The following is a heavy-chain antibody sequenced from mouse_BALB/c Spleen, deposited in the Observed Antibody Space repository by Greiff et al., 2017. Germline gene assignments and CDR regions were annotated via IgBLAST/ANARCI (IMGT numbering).Heavy chain of an antibody. V-gene: IGHV3-2*02. Sequence: EVQLQESGPGLVKPSQSLSLTCTVTGYSITSDYAWNWIRQFPGNKLEWMGYISYSGSTSYNPSLKSRISITRDTSKNQFFLQLNSVTTEDTATYYCARDYGGAMDYWGQGTSVTVSS. CDR3: ARDYGGAMDY. J-gene: IGHJ4*01. CDR2: ISYSGST. CDR1: GYSITSDYA. D-gene: IGHD1-1*02.